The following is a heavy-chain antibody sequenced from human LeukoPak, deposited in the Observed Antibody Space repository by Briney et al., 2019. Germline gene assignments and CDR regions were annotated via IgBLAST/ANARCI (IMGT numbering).Heavy chain of an antibody. Sequence: GGSLRLSCAASGFTFSSYGMHWVCQAPGKGLEWVAVISYDGSNKYYADSVKGRFTISRDNSKNTLYLQMNSLRAEDTAVYYCPARGYYYNSSGYQCGDAFDIWGQGTMVTVSS. J-gene: IGHJ3*02. D-gene: IGHD3-22*01. CDR1: GFTFSSYG. CDR3: PARGYYYNSSGYQCGDAFDI. V-gene: IGHV3-30*03. CDR2: ISYDGSNK.